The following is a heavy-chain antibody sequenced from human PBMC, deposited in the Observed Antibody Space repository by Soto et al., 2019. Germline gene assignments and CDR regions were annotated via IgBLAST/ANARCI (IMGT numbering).Heavy chain of an antibody. D-gene: IGHD1-1*01. CDR3: ARVRQGCSANNCYFDP. CDR2: VHISGHS. Sequence: SETLSLTCTLSGGSVRAPDWWNWVRQSPDKGLEWIAEVHISGHSNYNPSLRSRVSVSIDGSKNQFYLNLNSVTAADTAIYYCARVRQGCSANNCYFDPWGQGTQVTVSS. CDR1: GGSVRAPDW. J-gene: IGHJ5*01. V-gene: IGHV4-4*02.